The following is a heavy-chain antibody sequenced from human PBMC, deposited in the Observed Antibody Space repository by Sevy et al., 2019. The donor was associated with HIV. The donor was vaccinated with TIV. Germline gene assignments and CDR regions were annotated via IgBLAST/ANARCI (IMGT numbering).Heavy chain of an antibody. CDR1: GGSSTSNNYY. CDR2: IYHSGNT. D-gene: IGHD6-19*01. J-gene: IGHJ4*02. V-gene: IGHV4-39*01. CDR3: ASQPGYRSTYYGFSLSRTFDS. Sequence: SETLSLTCSVSGGSSTSNNYYWGWIRQPPGKGLEWIGSIYHSGNTYHNPSLKSRVTVSVDTSRSHFSLKVTSVAASDTAVYFCASQPGYRSTYYGFSLSRTFDSWGPGTLVTVSS.